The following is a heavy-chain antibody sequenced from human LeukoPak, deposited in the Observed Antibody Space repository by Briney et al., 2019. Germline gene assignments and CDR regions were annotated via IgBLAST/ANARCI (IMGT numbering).Heavy chain of an antibody. CDR2: ISSSSSYI. D-gene: IGHD5-18*01. CDR1: ELTFSTYS. Sequence: GGSLRLSCAASELTFSTYSMNWVRQAPGKGLEGVSSISSSSSYIYHADSVKGRFTISRDNAKNSLYLQMNSLRAEDTAVYYCAGGENNYGYYYFDYWGQGTLVTVSS. V-gene: IGHV3-21*01. J-gene: IGHJ4*02. CDR3: AGGENNYGYYYFDY.